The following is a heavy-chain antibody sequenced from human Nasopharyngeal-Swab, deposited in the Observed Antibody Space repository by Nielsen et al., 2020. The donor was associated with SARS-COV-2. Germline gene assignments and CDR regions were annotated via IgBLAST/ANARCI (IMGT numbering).Heavy chain of an antibody. CDR3: ARGRRDFVVALGAQFDY. V-gene: IGHV4-4*02. CDR1: GGSISSSNW. D-gene: IGHD2-15*01. Sequence: SETLSLTCAVSGGSISSSNWWSWVRQPPGKGLEWIGEINRSGSTNYNPSLKSRVTISVDTSKNQFSLKLSSVTAADTAVYYCARGRRDFVVALGAQFDYWGQGTLVTVSS. CDR2: INRSGST. J-gene: IGHJ4*02.